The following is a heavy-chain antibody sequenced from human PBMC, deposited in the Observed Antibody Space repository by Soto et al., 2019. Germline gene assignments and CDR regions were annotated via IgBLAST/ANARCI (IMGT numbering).Heavy chain of an antibody. CDR3: ARDSSSPAINYYYYGMDV. J-gene: IGHJ6*02. CDR1: GGTFSSYA. Sequence: SVKVSCKASGGTFSSYAISWVRQAPGQGLEWMGGIIPIFGTANYAQKFQGRVTITADESTSTAYMELSSLRSGDTAVYYCARDSSSPAINYYYYGMDVWGQGTTVTVSS. D-gene: IGHD6-6*01. V-gene: IGHV1-69*13. CDR2: IIPIFGTA.